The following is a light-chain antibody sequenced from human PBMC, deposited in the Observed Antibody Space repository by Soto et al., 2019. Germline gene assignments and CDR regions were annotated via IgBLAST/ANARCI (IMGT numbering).Light chain of an antibody. CDR1: QTISSW. Sequence: IRMTMSLSAVSVSLGDRVTITCRASQTISSWLAWYQQKPGKAPKLLIYKASTLKSGVPSRFSGSGSGTEFTLTISSLQPDDFATYYSQHSNSHPEAFGQGTKLDIK. CDR3: QHSNSHPEA. J-gene: IGKJ1*01. CDR2: KAS. V-gene: IGKV1-5*03.